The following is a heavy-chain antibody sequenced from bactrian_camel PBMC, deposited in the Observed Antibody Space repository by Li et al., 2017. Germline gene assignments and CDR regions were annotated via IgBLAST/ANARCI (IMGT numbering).Heavy chain of an antibody. Sequence: QVQLVESGGGSVQAGGSLRLSCTTTSVTFETSDMCWYRQAPGNECELVSMVRSDGSIYYSDSVKGRFTISQDNAKNTVYLQMNSLKPEDTAMYYCAADDRCGLVTPGWNFRYYGQGTQVTVS. J-gene: IGHJ4*01. CDR1: SVTFETSD. D-gene: IGHD1*01. CDR2: VRSDGSI. V-gene: IGHV3S55*01.